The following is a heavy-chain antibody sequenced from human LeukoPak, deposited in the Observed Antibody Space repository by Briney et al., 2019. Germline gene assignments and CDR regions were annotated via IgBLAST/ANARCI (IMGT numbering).Heavy chain of an antibody. D-gene: IGHD3-22*01. CDR3: ARSWHYYDRSGHDY. CDR1: GFTFSSYS. J-gene: IGHJ4*02. V-gene: IGHV3-48*01. CDR2: ISSSSSTI. Sequence: GGSLRLSCAASGFTFSSYSMNWVRQAPGKGLEWVSYISSSSSTIYYADSVKGRFTISRDNAKNSLYLQMNSLRAEDTAVYYCARSWHYYDRSGHDYWGQGTLVTFSS.